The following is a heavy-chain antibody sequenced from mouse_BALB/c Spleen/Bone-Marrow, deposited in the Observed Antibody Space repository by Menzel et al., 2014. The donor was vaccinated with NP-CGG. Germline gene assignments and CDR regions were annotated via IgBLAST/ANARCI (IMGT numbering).Heavy chain of an antibody. V-gene: IGHV1-69*01. J-gene: IGHJ4*01. CDR3: ARGGHDFSLDY. Sequence: QFPLPQSGAALGMPGASVKMSCKASGYTFTDNWIYWVKQRPGQGLEWIGAIDPSDSYTNYNQKFMGKASFTVAASSSTAYVQVSGLTSDDAAVDDGARGGHDFSLDYWGQGTAGTGSS. CDR2: IDPSDSYT. D-gene: IGHD2-13*01. CDR1: GYTFTDNW.